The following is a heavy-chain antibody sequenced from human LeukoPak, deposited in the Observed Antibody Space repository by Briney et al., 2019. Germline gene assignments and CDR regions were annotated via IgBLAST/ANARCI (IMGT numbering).Heavy chain of an antibody. D-gene: IGHD1/OR15-1a*01. V-gene: IGHV1-69*13. Sequence: ASVKVSCKASGGTFSSYGINWVRQAPGQGLEWMGRIIPMFHTTNYAQKFQGRVTVTADESSSTAYMELSSLRSEDTAVYYCARDHTPGNNYHSDYWGQGTLVTVAS. CDR2: IIPMFHTT. CDR3: ARDHTPGNNYHSDY. CDR1: GGTFSSYG. J-gene: IGHJ4*02.